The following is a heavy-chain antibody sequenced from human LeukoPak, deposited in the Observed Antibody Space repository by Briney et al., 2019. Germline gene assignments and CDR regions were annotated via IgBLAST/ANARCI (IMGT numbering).Heavy chain of an antibody. Sequence: GGSLRLSCAASGFTFSSYAMHWVRQAPGKGLEWVAVISYDGSNKYYADSVKGRFTISRDNSKNTLYLRMNSLRAEDTAVYYCARDRGTMIVVVIFDYWGQGTLVTVSS. CDR1: GFTFSSYA. V-gene: IGHV3-30*04. CDR3: ARDRGTMIVVVIFDY. D-gene: IGHD3-22*01. J-gene: IGHJ4*02. CDR2: ISYDGSNK.